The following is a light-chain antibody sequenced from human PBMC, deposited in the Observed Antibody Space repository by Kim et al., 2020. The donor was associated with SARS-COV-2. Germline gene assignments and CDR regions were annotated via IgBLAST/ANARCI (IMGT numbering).Light chain of an antibody. Sequence: LSPGERGTLSCRASQSASINLAWYQQTPGQAPRLLIYGASNRATGIPDRFSGSGSGTDFTLTINRLEPEDFAVYYCQQYGSSPITFGQGTRLEIK. CDR2: GAS. CDR3: QQYGSSPIT. V-gene: IGKV3-20*01. J-gene: IGKJ5*01. CDR1: QSASIN.